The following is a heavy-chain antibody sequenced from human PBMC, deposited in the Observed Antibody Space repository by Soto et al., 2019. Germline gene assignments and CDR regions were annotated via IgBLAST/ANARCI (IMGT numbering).Heavy chain of an antibody. CDR3: AKDNKRGFSVAVDAFDI. V-gene: IGHV3-9*01. CDR2: ISWNSGSI. Sequence: EVQLVESGGGLVQPGRSLRLSCVASGFTFDDYAMHWVRQAPGKGLEWVSGISWNSGSIGYADSVKGRFTISRDNAKNSLYVQMNSLRAEDTALYYCAKDNKRGFSVAVDAFDIWGQGTMVTVSS. J-gene: IGHJ3*02. CDR1: GFTFDDYA. D-gene: IGHD6-19*01.